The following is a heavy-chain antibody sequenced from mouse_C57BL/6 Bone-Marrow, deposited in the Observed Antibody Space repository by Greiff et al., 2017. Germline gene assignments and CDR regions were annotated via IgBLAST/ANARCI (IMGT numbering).Heavy chain of an antibody. CDR2: IFPGSGST. CDR1: GYTFTDYY. D-gene: IGHD1-1*01. J-gene: IGHJ3*01. Sequence: QVQLQQSGPELVKPGASVKISCKASGYTFTDYYINWVKQRPGQGLEWIGVIFPGSGSTYYNEKFKGKATLTLDKSTSTAYMLLSSLTSEDSAVYFCASATISFAWFAYWGQGTLVTVSA. V-gene: IGHV1-75*01. CDR3: ASATISFAWFAY.